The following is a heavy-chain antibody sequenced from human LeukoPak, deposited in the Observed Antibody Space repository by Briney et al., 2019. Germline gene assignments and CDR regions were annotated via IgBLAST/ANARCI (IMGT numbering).Heavy chain of an antibody. CDR3: ARDQDSGSYYPRFDY. CDR1: GYSFTTYG. CDR2: ISAYDGST. Sequence: ASVKVSCKASGYSFTTYGISWVRQAPGQGLEWMGWISAYDGSTNYAQQFQGRVTLTIDTSTTTAYVELRSLRSDDTAIYYCARDQDSGSYYPRFDYWGQGALVTVSS. D-gene: IGHD3-10*01. J-gene: IGHJ4*02. V-gene: IGHV1-18*01.